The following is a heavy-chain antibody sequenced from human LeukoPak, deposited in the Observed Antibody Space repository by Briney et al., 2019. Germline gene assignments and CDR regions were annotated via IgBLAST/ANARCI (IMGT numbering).Heavy chain of an antibody. CDR3: AKVKEEGTSLDY. Sequence: GGSLRLSCAASGFTFSSYAMSWVRQAPGEGLEWVSAISGSGGSTYYADSVKGRFTISRDNSKNTLYLQMNSLRAEDTAVYYCAKVKEEGTSLDYWGQGTLVTVSS. CDR1: GFTFSSYA. J-gene: IGHJ4*02. V-gene: IGHV3-23*01. D-gene: IGHD3-10*01. CDR2: ISGSGGST.